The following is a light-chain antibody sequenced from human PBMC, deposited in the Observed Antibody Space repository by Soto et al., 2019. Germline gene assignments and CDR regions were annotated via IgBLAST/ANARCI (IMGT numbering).Light chain of an antibody. CDR2: DAS. CDR1: QTIRYNY. CDR3: QQYDGSSIT. J-gene: IGKJ5*01. Sequence: IELTQSPGTLSLSPGEGATLSCRASQTIRYNYLAWYQQRPGQAHRLIIYDASSRATGVPDRFSGSGSGTDFTLTVSRLQPEDFEVYSCQQYDGSSITFGQGTRLEIK. V-gene: IGKV3-20*01.